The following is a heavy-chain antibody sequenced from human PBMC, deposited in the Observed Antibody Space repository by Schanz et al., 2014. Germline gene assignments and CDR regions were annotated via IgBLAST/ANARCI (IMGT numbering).Heavy chain of an antibody. CDR3: AKDGPGGSGSYSADGDMDV. Sequence: EVHLLESGGGLVPPGGSLRLSCAASGFNFSDYAMCWVRQAPGKGLEWVSAISGGGGTTYYTDSVKGRFTISRDNAKSTLYLQMNSLRAEDTAVYYCAKDGPGGSGSYSADGDMDVWGKGTTVNVSS. CDR1: GFNFSDYA. V-gene: IGHV3-23*01. D-gene: IGHD3-10*01. J-gene: IGHJ6*04. CDR2: ISGGGGTT.